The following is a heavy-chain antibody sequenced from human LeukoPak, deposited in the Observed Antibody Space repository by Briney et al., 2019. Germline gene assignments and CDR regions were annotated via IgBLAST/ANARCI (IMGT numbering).Heavy chain of an antibody. Sequence: GRSLRLSCAASGFTFSSYGMHWVRQAPGKGLEWVSYISDSSNIYYADSVKGRFTISRDNAKNSLYLQMNSLRDEDTAVYYCARVSPTVGTIFGSGYYYGMDVWGQGTTVTVSS. J-gene: IGHJ6*02. CDR3: ARVSPTVGTIFGSGYYYGMDV. V-gene: IGHV3-48*02. D-gene: IGHD3-9*01. CDR1: GFTFSSYG. CDR2: ISDSSNI.